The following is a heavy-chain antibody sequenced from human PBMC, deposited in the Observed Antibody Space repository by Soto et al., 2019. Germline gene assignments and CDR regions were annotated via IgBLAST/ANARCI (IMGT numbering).Heavy chain of an antibody. CDR3: VQTTGWPGFDF. Sequence: EVQLVESGGGLIQPGGSLRLSCAASGFAVSSKYMTWVRQAPGKGLEWVSVIYGGGTTYYADSVKGRFTISRDTSKNTFYLQMYSLGAEDTAVYYCVQTTGWPGFDFWGEGTLVTVSS. CDR1: GFAVSSKY. J-gene: IGHJ4*02. V-gene: IGHV3-53*01. CDR2: IYGGGTT. D-gene: IGHD6-19*01.